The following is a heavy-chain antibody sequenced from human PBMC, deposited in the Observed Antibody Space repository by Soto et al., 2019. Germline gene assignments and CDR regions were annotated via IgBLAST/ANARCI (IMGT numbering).Heavy chain of an antibody. D-gene: IGHD5-12*01. CDR3: AKGSEWLRFSEYYFDY. CDR2: ISYDGSNK. J-gene: IGHJ4*02. CDR1: GFTFSSYG. V-gene: IGHV3-30*18. Sequence: PGGSLRLSCAASGFTFSSYGMHWVRQAPGKGLEWVAVISYDGSNKYYADSVKGRFTISRDNSKNTLYLQMNSLRAEDTAVYYCAKGSEWLRFSEYYFDYWGQGTLVTVSS.